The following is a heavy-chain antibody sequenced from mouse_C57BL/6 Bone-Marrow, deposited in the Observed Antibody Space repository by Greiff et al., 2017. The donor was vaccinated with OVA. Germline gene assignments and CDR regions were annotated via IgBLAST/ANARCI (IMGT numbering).Heavy chain of an antibody. CDR1: GYTFTSYW. D-gene: IGHD5-1*01. J-gene: IGHJ4*01. CDR2: IDPSDSYT. CDR3: ARREYPVMDY. V-gene: IGHV1-50*01. Sequence: VQLQQPGAELVKPGASVKLSCKASGYTFTSYWMQWVQQRPGQGLEWIGEIDPSDSYTNYNQKFKGKATLTVDTSSSTAYMQLSSLTSEDSAVYYCARREYPVMDYWGQGTSVTVSS.